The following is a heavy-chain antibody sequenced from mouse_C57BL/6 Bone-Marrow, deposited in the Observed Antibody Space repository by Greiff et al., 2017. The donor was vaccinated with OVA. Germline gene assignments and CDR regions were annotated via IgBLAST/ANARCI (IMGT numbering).Heavy chain of an antibody. CDR2: ISDGGSYT. CDR3: ERYGYLPFDY. D-gene: IGHD2-2*01. V-gene: IGHV5-4*03. CDR1: GFTFSSYA. J-gene: IGHJ2*01. Sequence: EVKLVESGGGLVKPGGSLKLSCAASGFTFSSYAMSWVRQTPEKRLEWVATISDGGSYTYYPDNVKGRFTISRDNAKNNLYMQQSKLKYEDTDMYYCERYGYLPFDYWGKGTTLTVSS.